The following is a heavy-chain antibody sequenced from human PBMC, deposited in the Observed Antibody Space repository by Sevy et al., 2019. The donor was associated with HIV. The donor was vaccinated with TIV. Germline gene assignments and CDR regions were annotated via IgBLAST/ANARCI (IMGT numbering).Heavy chain of an antibody. CDR3: ARTQPVRFLEWLNWFDP. J-gene: IGHJ5*02. V-gene: IGHV3-30-3*01. Sequence: GESLKISCAASGFTFCSYAMHWVRQAPGKGLEWVAVISYDGSNKYYADSVKGRFTISRDNSKNTLYLQMNSLRAEDTAVYYCARTQPVRFLEWLNWFDPWGQGTLVTVSS. D-gene: IGHD3-3*01. CDR2: ISYDGSNK. CDR1: GFTFCSYA.